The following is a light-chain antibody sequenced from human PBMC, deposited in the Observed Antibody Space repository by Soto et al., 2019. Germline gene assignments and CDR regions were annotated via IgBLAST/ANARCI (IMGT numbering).Light chain of an antibody. CDR1: QSVSSTY. J-gene: IGKJ1*01. Sequence: EIVLTQSPGTLSLPLGETATLSCRASQSVSSTYLAWYQQKPGQAPRLLIYGASSRASGIPDRFSGSGSGTDFTLTISSLQPDDFATYYCQQYNSYPTFGQGTKVEIK. CDR2: GAS. CDR3: QQYNSYPT. V-gene: IGKV3-20*01.